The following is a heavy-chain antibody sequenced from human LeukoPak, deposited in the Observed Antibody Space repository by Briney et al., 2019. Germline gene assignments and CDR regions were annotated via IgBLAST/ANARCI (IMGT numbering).Heavy chain of an antibody. CDR1: GGTFSSYA. V-gene: IGHV1-69*05. CDR2: IIPIFGTT. D-gene: IGHD6-6*01. CDR3: ARDGPYSSSSRVVGPRTSGGGGFDY. J-gene: IGHJ4*02. Sequence: SVKVSCKASGGTFSSYAISWVRQTPGQGLEWMGVIIPIFGTTNYAQKFQGRVTITTDASTSTSYMELSSLRSEDTAVYYCARDGPYSSSSRVVGPRTSGGGGFDYWGQGTLITVSS.